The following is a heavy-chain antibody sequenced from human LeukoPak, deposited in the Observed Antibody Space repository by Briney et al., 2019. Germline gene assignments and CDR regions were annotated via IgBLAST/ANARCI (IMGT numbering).Heavy chain of an antibody. J-gene: IGHJ6*03. CDR2: IYTSGST. V-gene: IGHV4-4*09. Sequence: SETLSLTCTVSGGSISSYYWSWIRQPPGKGLEWIGYIYTSGSTNYSPSLKSRVTISVDTSKNQFSLKLSSVTAADTAVYYCARSPNYYYYYMDAWGKGTTVTVSS. CDR1: GGSISSYY. CDR3: ARSPNYYYYYMDA.